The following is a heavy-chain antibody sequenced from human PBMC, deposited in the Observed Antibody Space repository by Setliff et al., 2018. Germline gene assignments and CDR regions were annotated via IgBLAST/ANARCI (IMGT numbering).Heavy chain of an antibody. D-gene: IGHD1-26*01. CDR3: ARSSYSGSYLNV. CDR2: IYHSGST. CDR1: GDSISSSNW. Sequence: PSETLSLTCAVSGDSISSSNWWNWVRQPPGKGLEWLGEIYHSGSTKYNPSLKSRVTISVDKSKNQFSLKLSSVTAADTAVYYCARSSYSGSYLNVWGQGTTVTVSS. V-gene: IGHV4-4*02. J-gene: IGHJ6*02.